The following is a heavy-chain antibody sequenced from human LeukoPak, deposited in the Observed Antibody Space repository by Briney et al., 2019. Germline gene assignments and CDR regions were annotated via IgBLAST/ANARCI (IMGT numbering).Heavy chain of an antibody. CDR3: ARDGRDGYKRD. V-gene: IGHV4-34*01. D-gene: IGHD5-24*01. J-gene: IGHJ4*02. CDR2: INRSGSA. CDR1: GGSLSGYY. Sequence: PSETLSLTCAVYGGSLSGYYWSWIRQPPGRGLEWIGEINRSGSANYNPSLKSRVTISVDTSKNQFSLKLSSVTAADTVVYYCARDGRDGYKRDWGQGTLVTVSS.